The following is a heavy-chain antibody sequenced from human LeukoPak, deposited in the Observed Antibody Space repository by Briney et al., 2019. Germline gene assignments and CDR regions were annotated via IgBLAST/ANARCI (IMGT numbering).Heavy chain of an antibody. CDR1: GFTFSSYS. J-gene: IGHJ5*02. CDR3: ARPYSVQLLSSWFDP. CDR2: ISSSSYI. V-gene: IGHV3-21*01. D-gene: IGHD2-2*01. Sequence: GGSLRLSCAASGFTFSSYSMNWVRQAPGKGLEWVTSISSSSYIYYADSVKGRFTISRDNAKNSLYLQMNSLRAEDTAVYYCARPYSVQLLSSWFDPWGQGTLVTVSS.